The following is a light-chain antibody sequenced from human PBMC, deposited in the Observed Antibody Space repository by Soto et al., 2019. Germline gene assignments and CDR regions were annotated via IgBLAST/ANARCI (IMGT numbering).Light chain of an antibody. Sequence: CKSSHRVLYTSNSKKYLAWYQQKPGQPPKLLIKWASTRESGVPDRFSGSGSETDFTLTISSLQAEDVAVYYCQQYYISTITFGQGTRLEIK. J-gene: IGKJ5*01. CDR2: WAS. V-gene: IGKV4-1*01. CDR3: QQYYISTIT. CDR1: HRVLYTSNSKKY.